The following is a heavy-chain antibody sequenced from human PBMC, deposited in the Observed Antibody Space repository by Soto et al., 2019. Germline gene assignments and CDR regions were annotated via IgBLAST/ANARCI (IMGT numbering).Heavy chain of an antibody. CDR3: AKGGSWFGESLNLDY. D-gene: IGHD3-10*01. CDR1: GFTFSSYA. Sequence: EVQLLESGGGLVQPGGSLRLSCAASGFTFSSYAMSWVRQAPGKGLEWVSAISGSGGSTYYADSVKGRFTISRDNYKNTLYLQMNSLRAEDTAVYYCAKGGSWFGESLNLDYWGQGTLVTVSS. J-gene: IGHJ4*02. V-gene: IGHV3-23*01. CDR2: ISGSGGST.